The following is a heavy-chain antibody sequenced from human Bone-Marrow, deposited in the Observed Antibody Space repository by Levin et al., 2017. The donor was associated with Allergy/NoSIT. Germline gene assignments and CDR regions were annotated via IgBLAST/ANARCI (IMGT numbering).Heavy chain of an antibody. Sequence: GASVKVSCKSSGYTFRNYGIGWVRQAPGQGPEWMGNIIPMFGTTTYAEKFQDRFTITADESTNTAHMELRSLTSEDTAVYYCARDRDGYNDWFDPWGQGTLVTVSS. CDR2: IIPMFGTT. V-gene: IGHV1-69*13. J-gene: IGHJ5*02. D-gene: IGHD5-24*01. CDR3: ARDRDGYNDWFDP. CDR1: GYTFRNYG.